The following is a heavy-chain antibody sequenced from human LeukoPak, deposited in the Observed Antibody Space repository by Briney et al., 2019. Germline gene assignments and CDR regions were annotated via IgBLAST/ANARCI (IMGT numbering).Heavy chain of an antibody. V-gene: IGHV3-11*01. CDR3: ARDSRVPAATVNDY. J-gene: IGHJ4*02. Sequence: GGSLRLSCAASGFTFSDYYMSWIRQAPGKGLEWVSYISSSGSTIYYADSVKGRFTISRDNAKNSLYLQMNSLSAEDTAVYYCARDSRVPAATVNDYWGQGTLVTVSS. CDR1: GFTFSDYY. CDR2: ISSSGSTI. D-gene: IGHD2-2*01.